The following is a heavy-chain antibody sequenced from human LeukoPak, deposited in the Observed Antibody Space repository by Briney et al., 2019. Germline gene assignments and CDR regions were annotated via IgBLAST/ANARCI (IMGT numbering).Heavy chain of an antibody. CDR1: GFTFSSYS. Sequence: GWSLRLSCAASGFTFSSYSMNWVRQAPGKGLEWVSSISSSSSYIYYADSVKGRFTISRDNAKNSLYLQMNSLRAEDTAVYYCALDYGDYYAFDIWGQGTMVTVSS. CDR3: ALDYGDYYAFDI. CDR2: ISSSSSYI. J-gene: IGHJ3*02. V-gene: IGHV3-21*01. D-gene: IGHD4-17*01.